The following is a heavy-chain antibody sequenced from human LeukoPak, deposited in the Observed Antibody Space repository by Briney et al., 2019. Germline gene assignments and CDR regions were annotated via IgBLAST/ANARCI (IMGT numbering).Heavy chain of an antibody. V-gene: IGHV3-74*01. D-gene: IGHD3-3*01. CDR1: GFTFSSYW. Sequence: GRSLRLSCAASGFTFSSYWMHWVRQAPGKGLVWVSRINSDGSSTSYADSVKGRFTISRDNAKNTLYLQMNSLRAEDTAVYYCARETYYDFWSGYYLYPGRYYYMDVWGKGTTVTVSS. CDR3: ARETYYDFWSGYYLYPGRYYYMDV. J-gene: IGHJ6*03. CDR2: INSDGSST.